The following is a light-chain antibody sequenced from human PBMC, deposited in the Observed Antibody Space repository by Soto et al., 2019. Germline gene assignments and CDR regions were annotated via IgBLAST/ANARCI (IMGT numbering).Light chain of an antibody. CDR3: QQYYSTPT. J-gene: IGKJ4*01. Sequence: DIVMTQSPDSLAVSLGERATINCKSRQSVLYSSNNKHYLAWYQQKPGQPPKLLIYWASTRESGVPDRFSGSGSGTDFTLTISSLQAEDVAVYYCQQYYSTPTFGGGTKVEIK. V-gene: IGKV4-1*01. CDR1: QSVLYSSNNKHY. CDR2: WAS.